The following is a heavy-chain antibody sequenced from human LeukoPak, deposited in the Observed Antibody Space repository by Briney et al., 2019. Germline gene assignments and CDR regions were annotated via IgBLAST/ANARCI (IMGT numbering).Heavy chain of an antibody. Sequence: SETLSLTCTVSGGSISSYYWSWIRQPPGKGLEWIGYIYYSGSTNYNPSLKSRVTISVDTSKNQFSLKLSSVTAADTAVYYCARGPGFAGYYFDYWGQGTLVTVSS. CDR1: GGSISSYY. V-gene: IGHV4-59*01. J-gene: IGHJ4*02. CDR3: ARGPGFAGYYFDY. CDR2: IYYSGST. D-gene: IGHD1-14*01.